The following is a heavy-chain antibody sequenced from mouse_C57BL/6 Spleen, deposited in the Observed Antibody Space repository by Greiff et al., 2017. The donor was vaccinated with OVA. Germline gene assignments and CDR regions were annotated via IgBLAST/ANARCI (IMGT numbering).Heavy chain of an antibody. D-gene: IGHD1-1*01. CDR1: GFTFSSYG. CDR2: ISSGGSYT. CDR3: ARHLALGSSYEDYAMDY. V-gene: IGHV5-6*01. J-gene: IGHJ4*01. Sequence: EVKLVESGGDLVKPGGSLKLSCAASGFTFSSYGMSWVRQTPDKRLEWVATISSGGSYTYYPDSVKGRFTFSRDNAKNTLFLQMSSLKSEDTAMYYCARHLALGSSYEDYAMDYWGQGTSVTVSS.